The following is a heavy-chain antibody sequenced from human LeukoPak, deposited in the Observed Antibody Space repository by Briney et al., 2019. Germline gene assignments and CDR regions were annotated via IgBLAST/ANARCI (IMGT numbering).Heavy chain of an antibody. J-gene: IGHJ4*02. CDR2: MNPGSGNT. CDR3: ARLSETAAYYYTSGYYFLGY. CDR1: GYTFGSYD. D-gene: IGHD3-22*01. V-gene: IGHV1-8*02. Sequence: ASVRVSCKASGYTFGSYDINWVRKATGQGLEWMGWMNPGSGNTGYAQRFQGRVTMTRDTSTNTAYMELSGLRSEDTAISYCARLSETAAYYYTSGYYFLGYWGQGTLVTV.